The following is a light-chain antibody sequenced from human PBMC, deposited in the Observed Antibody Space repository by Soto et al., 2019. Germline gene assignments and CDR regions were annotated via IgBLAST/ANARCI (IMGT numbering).Light chain of an antibody. J-gene: IGKJ5*01. V-gene: IGKV1-39*01. CDR3: QQSYSTPIT. CDR2: AAS. Sequence: IPITPSPSPLSASVGDRLTITFRASQSISSYLNWYQQEQGKXPKXXIYAASSLQSGVPSRFSGSGSGTDLTLTISSLQPEDFATYYCQQSYSTPITFGQGTRLEIK. CDR1: QSISSY.